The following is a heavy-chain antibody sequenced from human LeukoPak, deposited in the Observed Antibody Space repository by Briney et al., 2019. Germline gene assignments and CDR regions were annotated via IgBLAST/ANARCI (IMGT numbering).Heavy chain of an antibody. D-gene: IGHD6-19*01. Sequence: GGSLRLSCAASGFTFSSHGMHWVRQAPGKGLEWVAVIWYDGSNKYYADSEKGRFTISRDNSKNTLYLQMNSLRAEDTAVYYCARDGSSGWYWVDYWGQGTLVTVSS. CDR1: GFTFSSHG. CDR3: ARDGSSGWYWVDY. CDR2: IWYDGSNK. J-gene: IGHJ4*02. V-gene: IGHV3-33*01.